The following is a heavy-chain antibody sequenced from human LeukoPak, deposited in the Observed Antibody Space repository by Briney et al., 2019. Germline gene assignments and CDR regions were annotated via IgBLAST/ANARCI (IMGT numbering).Heavy chain of an antibody. CDR2: INPDGSQK. D-gene: IGHD2/OR15-2a*01. Sequence: GGSLILSCEASGFTFSGNWMSWVRQAPGKGLEWVASINPDGSQKWYVESVKGRFTISRDNTRRSLYLQMNSLGSDDTAMYYCAKLLGTVTTYDSWGQGTRVTVSS. CDR1: GFTFSGNW. CDR3: AKLLGTVTTYDS. J-gene: IGHJ4*02. V-gene: IGHV3-7*01.